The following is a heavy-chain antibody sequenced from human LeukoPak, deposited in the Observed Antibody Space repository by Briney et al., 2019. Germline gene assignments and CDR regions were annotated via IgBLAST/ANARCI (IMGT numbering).Heavy chain of an antibody. Sequence: PGGSLRLSCVASGFTLSSNGMHWVRQAPGKGLEWVAFIRYDGSDKYYADSVKGRFTVSRDNSKNTLYLQMNGLRTEDMALYYCARGKNLDWDFYYYYMDVWGKGTTVTISS. CDR1: GFTLSSNG. D-gene: IGHD3-9*01. V-gene: IGHV3-30*02. CDR3: ARGKNLDWDFYYYYMDV. J-gene: IGHJ6*03. CDR2: IRYDGSDK.